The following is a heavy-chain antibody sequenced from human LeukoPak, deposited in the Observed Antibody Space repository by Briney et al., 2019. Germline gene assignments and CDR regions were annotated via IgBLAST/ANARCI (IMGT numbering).Heavy chain of an antibody. CDR2: IKQDGSEK. CDR3: ARETDTSGSLHFDY. CDR1: GFTFSSYW. V-gene: IGHV3-7*01. J-gene: IGHJ4*02. Sequence: RPGGSPRLSCAASGFTFSSYWMSWVRQAPGKGLEWVANIKQDGSEKYYVDSVKGRFTISRDNAKNSLYLQMNSLRAEDTAVYYCARETDTSGSLHFDYWGQGTLVTVSS. D-gene: IGHD3-10*01.